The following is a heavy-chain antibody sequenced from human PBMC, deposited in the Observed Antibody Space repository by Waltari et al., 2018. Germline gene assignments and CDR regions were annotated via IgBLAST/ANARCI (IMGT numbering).Heavy chain of an antibody. J-gene: IGHJ4*02. V-gene: IGHV3-7*01. CDR3: ARSGMKFTFDY. D-gene: IGHD1-26*01. CDR2: IKEDGSDK. Sequence: EVQVVESGGGLVHPGGYLRLSCAASGFTFGRYWMNWVRQAPGEGLEWVANIKEDGSDKEYADSVKGRFSISRDNAKDSLYLQMNSLRAEDTALYYCARSGMKFTFDYWGRGTPVIVSS. CDR1: GFTFGRYW.